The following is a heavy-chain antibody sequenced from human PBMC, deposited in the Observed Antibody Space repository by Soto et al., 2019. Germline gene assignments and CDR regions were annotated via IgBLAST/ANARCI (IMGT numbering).Heavy chain of an antibody. CDR3: AHIPPYYYGSGSYYRDYFDY. Sequence: QITLKESGPTLVKPTQTLTLTCTFSGFSLSTSGVGVGWIRQPPGKALEWLALIYWDDDKRYSPSLKSRLTIPKATSKNHVVLTMTNIDPVDTATYYCAHIPPYYYGSGSYYRDYFDYSGQGTLVTVSS. J-gene: IGHJ4*02. V-gene: IGHV2-5*02. D-gene: IGHD3-10*01. CDR1: GFSLSTSGVG. CDR2: IYWDDDK.